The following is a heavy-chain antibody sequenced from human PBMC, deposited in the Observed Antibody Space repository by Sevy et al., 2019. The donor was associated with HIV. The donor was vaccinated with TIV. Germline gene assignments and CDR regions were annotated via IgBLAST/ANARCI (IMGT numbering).Heavy chain of an antibody. J-gene: IGHJ4*02. Sequence: SETLSLTCTVSGGSISSYYWSWIRQPPGKGLEWIGYIYYSGSTNYNPSLKSRVTTSVDTSKNQFSLKLSSVTAADTAVYYCARSMAQGAAFDYWGQGTLVTVSS. CDR1: GGSISSYY. CDR3: ARSMAQGAAFDY. V-gene: IGHV4-59*01. CDR2: IYYSGST. D-gene: IGHD3-10*01.